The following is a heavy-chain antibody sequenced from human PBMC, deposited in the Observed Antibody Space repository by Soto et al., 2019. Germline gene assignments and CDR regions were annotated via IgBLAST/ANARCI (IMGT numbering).Heavy chain of an antibody. CDR1: GDSISNGDYY. D-gene: IGHD3-22*01. CDR2: IYYSGST. V-gene: IGHV4-30-4*01. J-gene: IGHJ3*02. Sequence: SETLSLTCSVSGDSISNGDYYWSWIRQPPGKGLEWIGYIYYSGSTYYNPSLKSRASISVDTAINQFSLELTSVTAADTAVYYCARLFAYYDTEQGAFDIWGKGTPVTVSS. CDR3: ARLFAYYDTEQGAFDI.